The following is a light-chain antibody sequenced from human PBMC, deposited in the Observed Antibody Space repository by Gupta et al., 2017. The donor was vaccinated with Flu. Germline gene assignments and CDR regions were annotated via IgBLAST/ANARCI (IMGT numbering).Light chain of an antibody. Sequence: EIVLTQSPATLSLSPWERATLSCRASQSVSSYLAWDQQKPGQATRLISYEASNRATGIIVRLSGSRSGTDFTRTSSSIESEDCEVYDGQPLCTFGGGTKVEIK. CDR2: EAS. V-gene: IGKV3-11*01. J-gene: IGKJ4*01. CDR3: QPLCT. CDR1: QSVSSY.